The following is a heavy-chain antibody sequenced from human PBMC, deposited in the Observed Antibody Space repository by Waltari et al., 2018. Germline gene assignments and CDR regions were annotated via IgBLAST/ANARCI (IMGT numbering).Heavy chain of an antibody. D-gene: IGHD3-3*01. CDR2: MNPDSGNT. J-gene: IGHJ4*02. Sequence: QVQLVQSGAEVKKPGASVKVSCKASGYNFTNYGISWVRQAAGQGLEWMGWMNPDSGNTGYAQRIQGRVTMTRNTSISTAYMELSSLRSEDTAVYYCARTYYDFWTGSYWVHYFDDWGQGTLVTVSS. V-gene: IGHV1-8*01. CDR1: GYNFTNYG. CDR3: ARTYYDFWTGSYWVHYFDD.